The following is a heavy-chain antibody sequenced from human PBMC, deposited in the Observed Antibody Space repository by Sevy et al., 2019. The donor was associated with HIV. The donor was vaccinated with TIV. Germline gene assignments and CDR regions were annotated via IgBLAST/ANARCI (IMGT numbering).Heavy chain of an antibody. J-gene: IGHJ4*02. CDR1: GFTFGDYA. CDR2: IRSKAYGGTT. D-gene: IGHD6-19*01. CDR3: TRGAVAGIGRGAYYFDY. Sequence: GGSLRLSCTASGFTFGDYAMSWFRQAPGKGLEWVGFIRSKAYGGTTEYAGSVKGRFTISRDDSKSIAYLQMNSLKTEDTAVYYCTRGAVAGIGRGAYYFDYWGQGTLVTVSS. V-gene: IGHV3-49*03.